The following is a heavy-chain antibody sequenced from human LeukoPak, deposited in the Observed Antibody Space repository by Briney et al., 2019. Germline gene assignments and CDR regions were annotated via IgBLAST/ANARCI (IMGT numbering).Heavy chain of an antibody. CDR3: ARDLGYPSPSPDY. Sequence: GGSLRLSCAASGFTFSNYWMIWVRQAPGKGLEWVANIKQDGSEKYYVDSVKGRFTISRDNAKNSLYLQMNSLRAEDTAVYYCARDLGYPSPSPDYWGQGTLVTVSS. CDR1: GFTFSNYW. D-gene: IGHD5-12*01. V-gene: IGHV3-7*01. CDR2: IKQDGSEK. J-gene: IGHJ4*02.